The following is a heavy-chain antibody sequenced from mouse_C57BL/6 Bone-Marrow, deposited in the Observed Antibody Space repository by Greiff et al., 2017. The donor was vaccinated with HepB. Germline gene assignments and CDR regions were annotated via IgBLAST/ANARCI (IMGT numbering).Heavy chain of an antibody. CDR2: IHPSDSDT. Sequence: VQLQQPGAELVKPGASVKVSCKASGYTFTSYWMHWVKQRPGQGLEWIGRIHPSDSDTNYNQKFKGKATLTVDKSSSTAYMQLSSLTSKDSAVYYCAIGAGYYAMDYWGQGTSVTVSS. J-gene: IGHJ4*01. CDR1: GYTFTSYW. V-gene: IGHV1-74*01. CDR3: AIGAGYYAMDY.